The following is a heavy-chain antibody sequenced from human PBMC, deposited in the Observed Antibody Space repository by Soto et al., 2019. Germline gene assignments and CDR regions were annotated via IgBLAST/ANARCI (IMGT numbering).Heavy chain of an antibody. Sequence: GALRLSCAASGFAFSSYAMSWVRQAPAGGLVGVSAISGRGGSTYYADSVKGRFTISRANSKNTLYLQVNSLRAEDTAVYYCAKAPDYIWGSYRPPYYFAYWGQGTLVTVSS. CDR3: AKAPDYIWGSYRPPYYFAY. CDR2: ISGRGGST. D-gene: IGHD3-16*02. J-gene: IGHJ4*02. V-gene: IGHV3-23*01. CDR1: GFAFSSYA.